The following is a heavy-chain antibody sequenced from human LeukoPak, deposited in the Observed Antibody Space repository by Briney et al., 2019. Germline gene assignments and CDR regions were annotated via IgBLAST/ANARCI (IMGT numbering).Heavy chain of an antibody. CDR1: GGSISGYY. J-gene: IGHJ6*03. CDR2: INHSGST. V-gene: IGHV4-34*01. D-gene: IGHD2-2*01. Sequence: SETLSLTCTVSGGSISGYYWSWIRQPPGKGLEWIGEINHSGSTNYNPSLKSRVTISVDTSKNQFSLKLSSVTAADTAVYYCARRVRIVVVPAAHYYMDVWGKGTTVTVSS. CDR3: ARRVRIVVVPAAHYYMDV.